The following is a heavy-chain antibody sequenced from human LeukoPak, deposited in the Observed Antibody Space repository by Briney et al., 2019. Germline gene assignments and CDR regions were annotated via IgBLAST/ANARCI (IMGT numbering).Heavy chain of an antibody. Sequence: SVKVSCKASGGTFSSYAISWVRQAPGQGLEWMGRIIPILGIANYAQKFQGRVTITADKSTSTAYMELSSLRSEDTAVYYCARDTEVVVIEYYFDYWGQGTLVTVSS. J-gene: IGHJ4*02. CDR1: GGTFSSYA. CDR2: IIPILGIA. D-gene: IGHD3-22*01. V-gene: IGHV1-69*04. CDR3: ARDTEVVVIEYYFDY.